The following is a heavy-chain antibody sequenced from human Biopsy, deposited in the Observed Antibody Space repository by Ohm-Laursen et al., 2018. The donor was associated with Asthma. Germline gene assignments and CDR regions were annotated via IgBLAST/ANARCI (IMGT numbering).Heavy chain of an antibody. CDR2: IIPIFGTA. J-gene: IGHJ6*02. CDR1: GGTFSSYA. D-gene: IGHD4-17*01. V-gene: IGHV1-69*13. CDR3: ARGGYYGDRRYHNGLDV. Sequence: SVKVSCKASGGTFSSYAISWVRQAPGQGLEWMGGIIPIFGTANYAQKFQGRVTITADESTSTAYMELTSLRKEDTAVYYCARGGYYGDRRYHNGLDVWGQGTTVTVSS.